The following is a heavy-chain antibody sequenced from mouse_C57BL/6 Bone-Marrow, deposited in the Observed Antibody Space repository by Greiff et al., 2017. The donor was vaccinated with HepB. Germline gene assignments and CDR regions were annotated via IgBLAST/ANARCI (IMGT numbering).Heavy chain of an antibody. CDR1: GYTFTSYW. D-gene: IGHD1-1*01. V-gene: IGHV1-64*01. CDR2: IHPNSGST. CDR3: ARWCDGSSCWFDY. Sequence: QVQLQQPGAELVKPGASVKLSCKASGYTFTSYWMHWVKQRPGQGLEWIGMIHPNSGSTNYNEKFKSKATLTVDKSSSKAYMQLSILTSGDSAVYYCARWCDGSSCWFDYWGQGTTPTVSS. J-gene: IGHJ2*01.